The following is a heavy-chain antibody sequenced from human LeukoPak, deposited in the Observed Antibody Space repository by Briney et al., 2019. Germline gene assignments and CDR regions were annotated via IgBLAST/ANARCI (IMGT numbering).Heavy chain of an antibody. Sequence: GGSLRLSCAASGFTFSSYAMSWVRQAPGKGLEWVSDINGSGGNTYYADSVKGRFTISRDNSKNTVSLQMNSLRGEDTAVYYCAKDDAWGRYKDWGQGTLVTVSS. CDR1: GFTFSSYA. D-gene: IGHD3-16*01. J-gene: IGHJ1*01. V-gene: IGHV3-23*01. CDR3: AKDDAWGRYKD. CDR2: INGSGGNT.